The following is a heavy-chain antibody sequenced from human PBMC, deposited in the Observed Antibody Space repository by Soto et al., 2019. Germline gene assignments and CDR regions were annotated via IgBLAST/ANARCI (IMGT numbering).Heavy chain of an antibody. CDR1: GGTFSSYA. CDR2: IIPIFGTA. J-gene: IGHJ3*02. CDR3: ARVSEVPAAIGIAFDI. Sequence: QVQLVQSGAEVKKPGSSVKVSCKASGGTFSSYAISWVRQAPGQGLEWMGGIIPIFGTANYAQKFQGRVTITADESTSTAYMALSSLRSEDTAVYYCARVSEVPAAIGIAFDIWGQGTMVTVSS. D-gene: IGHD2-2*02. V-gene: IGHV1-69*01.